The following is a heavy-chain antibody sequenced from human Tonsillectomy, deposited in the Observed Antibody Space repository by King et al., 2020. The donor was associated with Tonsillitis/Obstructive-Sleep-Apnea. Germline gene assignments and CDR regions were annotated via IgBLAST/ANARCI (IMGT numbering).Heavy chain of an antibody. CDR2: IYPGDSDT. J-gene: IGHJ4*02. CDR3: ARHGDSWVPPDY. CDR1: GYIFTSQW. D-gene: IGHD3-16*01. V-gene: IGHV5-51*01. Sequence: VQLVESGAEVKKPGDSLTISCKGSGYIFTSQWIGWVRQMPGKGLEWMGIIYPGDSDTRYSPSFQGQVTISADKSISTAFLQWSSLKASDTAIYYCARHGDSWVPPDYWGQGTLVTVS.